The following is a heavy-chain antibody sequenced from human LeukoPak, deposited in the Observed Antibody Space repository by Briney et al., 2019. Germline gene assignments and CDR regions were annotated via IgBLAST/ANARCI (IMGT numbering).Heavy chain of an antibody. CDR2: IYYSGST. J-gene: IGHJ4*02. V-gene: IGHV4-59*08. CDR3: ARHRSYYDFWSGYYKPPLGYFDY. Sequence: SETLSLTCTVSGGSISSYYWSWIRQPPGKGLEWIGYIYYSGSTNYNPSLKSRVTISVDTSKNQFSLKLSSVTAADTAVYYCARHRSYYDFWSGYYKPPLGYFDYWGQGTLVTVSS. CDR1: GGSISSYY. D-gene: IGHD3-3*01.